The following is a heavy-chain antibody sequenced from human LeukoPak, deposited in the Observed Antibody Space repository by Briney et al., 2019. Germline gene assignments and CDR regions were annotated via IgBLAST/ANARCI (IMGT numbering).Heavy chain of an antibody. CDR3: ARAPLYCSSTSCYFAGFDP. V-gene: IGHV4-39*07. Sequence: SETLSLTCTVSGGSISSSSYYWGWIRQPPGKGLEWIGSIYYSGSTYYNPSLKSRVTISVGTSKNQFSLKLSSVTAADTAVYYCARAPLYCSSTSCYFAGFDPWGQGTLVTVSS. J-gene: IGHJ5*02. D-gene: IGHD2-2*01. CDR2: IYYSGST. CDR1: GGSISSSSYY.